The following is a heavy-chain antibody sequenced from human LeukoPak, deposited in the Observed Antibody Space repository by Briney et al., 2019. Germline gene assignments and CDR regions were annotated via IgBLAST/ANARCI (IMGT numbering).Heavy chain of an antibody. CDR3: ARVLIVDDYVWGSSYFDY. Sequence: QPGGSLRLSCAASGFTVSSNYMSWVRQAPGKGLEWVSVIYSGGSTYYADSVKGRFTISRDNSKNTLYLQMNSLRAEDTAVYYCARVLIVDDYVWGSSYFDYWGQGTLVTVSS. CDR1: GFTVSSNY. CDR2: IYSGGST. J-gene: IGHJ4*02. V-gene: IGHV3-66*01. D-gene: IGHD3-16*01.